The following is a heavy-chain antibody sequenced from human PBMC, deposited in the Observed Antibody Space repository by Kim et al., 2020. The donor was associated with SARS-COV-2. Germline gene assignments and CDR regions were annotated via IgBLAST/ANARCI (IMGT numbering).Heavy chain of an antibody. CDR3: ARIYDILTGYLFDY. V-gene: IGHV4-59*01. Sequence: NPSLQRRVTISVDTSKNQFSLKLSSVTAADTAVYYCARIYDILTGYLFDYWGQGTLVTVSS. D-gene: IGHD3-9*01. J-gene: IGHJ4*02.